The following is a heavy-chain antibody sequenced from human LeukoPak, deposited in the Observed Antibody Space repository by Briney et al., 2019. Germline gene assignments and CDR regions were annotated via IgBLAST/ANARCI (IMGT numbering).Heavy chain of an antibody. J-gene: IGHJ4*02. V-gene: IGHV1-2*06. CDR1: VYTLTGYY. CDR3: ARSELSIVGATKPRDY. Sequence: GGLVTDSCMASVYTLTGYYMHWVRQAPGQGGEWVGRISPNSGGTNYAQKFQGRVTMTRDTSISTAYMELSRLRSDDTAVYYCARSELSIVGATKPRDYWGQGTLVTVSS. CDR2: ISPNSGGT. D-gene: IGHD1-26*01.